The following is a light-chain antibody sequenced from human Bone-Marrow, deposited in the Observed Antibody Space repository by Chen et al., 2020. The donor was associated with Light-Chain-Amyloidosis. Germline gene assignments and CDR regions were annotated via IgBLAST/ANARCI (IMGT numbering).Light chain of an antibody. CDR1: DLPTKY. CDR3: QSADSSGTYEVI. CDR2: RDT. J-gene: IGLJ2*01. V-gene: IGLV3-25*03. Sequence: SSALPQPPSVSVSPGQTASITCSGDDLPTKYAYWYQQKPGQAPVLVIHRDTERPSGISERFSGSSSGTTATLTISGVQAEDEADYHCQSADSSGTYEVIFGGGTKLTVL.